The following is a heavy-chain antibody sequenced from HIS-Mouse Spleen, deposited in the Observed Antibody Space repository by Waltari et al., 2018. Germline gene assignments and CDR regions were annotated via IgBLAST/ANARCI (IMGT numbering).Heavy chain of an antibody. CDR1: GFTFSNAW. J-gene: IGHJ1*01. CDR2: IKSKTDGGTT. CDR3: TTYQYYDFWSGYYEYFQH. D-gene: IGHD3-3*01. Sequence: EVQLVESGGGLVKPGGSLRLSCAASGFTFSNAWMSWVRRAPGKGPAWVGRIKSKTDGGTTDYAAPVKGRFTISRDDSKNTLYLQMNSLKTEDTAVYYCTTYQYYDFWSGYYEYFQHWGQGTLVTVSS. V-gene: IGHV3-15*01.